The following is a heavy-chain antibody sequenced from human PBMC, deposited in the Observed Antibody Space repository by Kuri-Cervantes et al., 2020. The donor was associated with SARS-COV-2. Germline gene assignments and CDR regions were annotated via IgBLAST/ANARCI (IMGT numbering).Heavy chain of an antibody. J-gene: IGHJ6*03. CDR2: IYYSGST. CDR1: GGSISSSSYY. V-gene: IGHV4-39*01. CDR3: ARRAKMLRFLEWFPGYMDV. Sequence: GSLRLSCTVSGGSISSSSYYWGWIRQPPGKGLEWIGSIYYSGSTYYNPSLKSRVTISVDTSKNQFSLKLSSVTAAGTAVYYCARRAKMLRFLEWFPGYMDVWGKGTTVTVYS. D-gene: IGHD3-3*01.